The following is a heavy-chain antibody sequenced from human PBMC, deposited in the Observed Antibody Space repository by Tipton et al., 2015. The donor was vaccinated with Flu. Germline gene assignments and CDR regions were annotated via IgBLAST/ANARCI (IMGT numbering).Heavy chain of an antibody. CDR3: ARDRGADDY. V-gene: IGHV3-7*01. D-gene: IGHD3-10*01. J-gene: IGHJ4*02. CDR2: IKQDASEK. CDR1: GFTFSHYW. Sequence: VQLVQSGGGLVQPGGSLRLSCATSGFTFSHYWMNWVRQAPGKGLQWLANIKQDASEKHYVDSVKGRFSISRDNAKNSLYLQMSSLRAEDTAVYYCARDRGADDYWGQGTLVTVSS.